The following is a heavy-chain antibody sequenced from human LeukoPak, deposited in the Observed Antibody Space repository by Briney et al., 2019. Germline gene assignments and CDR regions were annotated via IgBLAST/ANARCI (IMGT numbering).Heavy chain of an antibody. CDR2: IKQDGSEK. CDR1: GSTFSSYW. V-gene: IGHV3-7*01. CDR3: ARNYQGDQLFDY. D-gene: IGHD2-2*01. J-gene: IGHJ4*02. Sequence: GGSLRLSCAASGSTFSSYWMSWVRQAPGKGLEWVANIKQDGSEKYYVDSVKGRFTISRDNAKNSLYLQMNSLRAEDTAVYYCARNYQGDQLFDYWGQGTLVTVSS.